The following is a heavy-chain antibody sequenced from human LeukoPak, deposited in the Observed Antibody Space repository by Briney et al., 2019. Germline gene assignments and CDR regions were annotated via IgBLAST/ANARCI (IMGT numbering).Heavy chain of an antibody. D-gene: IGHD2-15*01. Sequence: GASVKVSCKASGGTFSSYAISWVRQAPGQGLEWMGGIIPVFGTANYAEKFQDRVTITADKSTSAAYMELSRLRSEDTAMYYCAINQAGYCGGGSCYRHEFYYMDVWGKGTSVTVSS. J-gene: IGHJ6*03. CDR2: IIPVFGTA. CDR3: AINQAGYCGGGSCYRHEFYYMDV. CDR1: GGTFSSYA. V-gene: IGHV1-69*06.